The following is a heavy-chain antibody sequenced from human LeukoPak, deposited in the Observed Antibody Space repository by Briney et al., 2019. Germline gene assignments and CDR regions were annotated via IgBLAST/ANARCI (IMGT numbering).Heavy chain of an antibody. V-gene: IGHV3-9*01. Sequence: PGGALRLSCAASGFTFDDYAMHWVWQAPGKGLEWGSGISWNRGSIGYADSVKGRFTISRDNAKMYLYLQMNSLRAEDTALYYCAKGYCSSISCHADYWGQGTLVTASS. J-gene: IGHJ4*02. CDR3: AKGYCSSISCHADY. CDR1: GFTFDDYA. CDR2: ISWNRGSI. D-gene: IGHD2-2*01.